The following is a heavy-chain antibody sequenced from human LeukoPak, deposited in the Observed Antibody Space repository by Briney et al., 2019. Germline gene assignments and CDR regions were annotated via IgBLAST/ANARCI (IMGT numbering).Heavy chain of an antibody. D-gene: IGHD5-18*01. CDR1: GFTFSTYS. Sequence: GGSLRLSCAASGFTFSTYSMNWVRQATGKGLEWVSSFGSSSSYIYYGDSVKGRFTISRDNAKNSLYLQMNSLRAEDTAVYYCATTPTAMGKFLFASWGQGNLVTVSS. CDR3: ATTPTAMGKFLFAS. CDR2: FGSSSSYI. V-gene: IGHV3-21*01. J-gene: IGHJ4*02.